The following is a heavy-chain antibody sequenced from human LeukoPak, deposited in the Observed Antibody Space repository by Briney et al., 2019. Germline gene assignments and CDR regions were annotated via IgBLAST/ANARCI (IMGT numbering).Heavy chain of an antibody. J-gene: IGHJ6*02. D-gene: IGHD5-12*01. CDR2: IYPGDSDT. CDR1: GYRFSTYW. CDR3: ARRGFDYGMDV. V-gene: IGHV5-51*01. Sequence: GESLKISRKGSGYRFSTYWIGWVRQMPGKGLEWMGIIYPGDSDTTYSPSFQGQVTISADKSINTAYLQWSSLRASDTATYYCARRGFDYGMDVWGQGTTVTVSS.